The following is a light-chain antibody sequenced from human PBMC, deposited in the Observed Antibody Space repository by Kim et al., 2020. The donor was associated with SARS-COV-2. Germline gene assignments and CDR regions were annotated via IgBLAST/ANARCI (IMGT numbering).Light chain of an antibody. V-gene: IGKV1-33*01. Sequence: DIQMTQSPSSLSASVGDRVTITCQASQDIKLRLNWYQQKPGKAPKLLISDASKLETGVPSKFSGGGSGKDFTFTISSLQPADIATYCCQQYHELPLTFGPGTKVDIK. CDR2: DAS. CDR1: QDIKLR. J-gene: IGKJ3*01. CDR3: QQYHELPLT.